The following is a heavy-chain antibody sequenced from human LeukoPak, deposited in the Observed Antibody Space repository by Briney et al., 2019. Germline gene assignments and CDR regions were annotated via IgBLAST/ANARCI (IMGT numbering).Heavy chain of an antibody. Sequence: PGGSLRLSCAASGFTFSSYGMHWVRQAPGRGLEGVAFIRYDGSDKYYADSVKGRFTISRDNSKNTLYLQMNSLRAEDTAVYYCAKEDCSGGSCYRYFQYWGQGSLVTVSS. V-gene: IGHV3-30*02. D-gene: IGHD2-15*01. CDR1: GFTFSSYG. CDR3: AKEDCSGGSCYRYFQY. CDR2: IRYDGSDK. J-gene: IGHJ1*01.